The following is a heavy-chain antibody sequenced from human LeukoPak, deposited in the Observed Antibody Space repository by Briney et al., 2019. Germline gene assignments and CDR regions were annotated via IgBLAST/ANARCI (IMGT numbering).Heavy chain of an antibody. Sequence: SETLSLTCTVSGGSISSSSYYWGWIRQPSGKGLEWIGSIYYSGSTYYNPSLKSRVTISVDTSKNQFSLQLSSVTAADTAVYYCARTTGYSYGLEFDYWGQGTLVTVSS. CDR2: IYYSGST. CDR1: GGSISSSSYY. D-gene: IGHD5-18*01. CDR3: ARTTGYSYGLEFDY. J-gene: IGHJ4*02. V-gene: IGHV4-39*01.